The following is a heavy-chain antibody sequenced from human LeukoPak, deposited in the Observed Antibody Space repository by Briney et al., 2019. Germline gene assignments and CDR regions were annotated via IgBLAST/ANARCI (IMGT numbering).Heavy chain of an antibody. J-gene: IGHJ4*02. D-gene: IGHD3-22*01. CDR1: GFTFSSYW. CDR2: IKQDGSEK. V-gene: IGHV3-7*01. CDR3: AREGPHYYDSSGYYFDY. Sequence: GGSLRLSCAASGFTFSSYWMSWVRQAPGKGLEWVANIKQDGSEKYYVDSVKGRFTISRDNAKNSLYLQMNSLRAEDTAVYYCAREGPHYYDSSGYYFDYWGQGTLVTVSS.